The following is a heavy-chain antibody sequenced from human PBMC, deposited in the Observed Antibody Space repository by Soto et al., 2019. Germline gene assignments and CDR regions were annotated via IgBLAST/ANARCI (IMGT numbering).Heavy chain of an antibody. Sequence: QLQLQESGSGLVKPSQTLSLTCAVSGGSISSGGYSWSWIRQPPGKGLEWFGYIYLSGSTYYNPSLKSRVTRPGHWSRCHFSLTLSSVTAADAAVYYCARFYGDYKNWLYPWGQGTLVTVSS. D-gene: IGHD4-17*01. V-gene: IGHV4-30-2*01. CDR1: GGSISSGGYS. CDR3: ARFYGDYKNWLYP. J-gene: IGHJ5*02. CDR2: IYLSGST.